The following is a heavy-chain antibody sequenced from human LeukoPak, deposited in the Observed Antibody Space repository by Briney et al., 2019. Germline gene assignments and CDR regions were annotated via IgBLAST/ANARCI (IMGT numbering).Heavy chain of an antibody. D-gene: IGHD3-10*01. J-gene: IGHJ4*02. Sequence: GGSLRLSCAASGFIFSSHGMNWVRQAPGKGLEWVSSISSSSSYIYYADSVKGRFTISRDNAKNSLYLQMNSLRAEDTAVYYCARDWDYYGSGSYGWGQGTLVTVSS. V-gene: IGHV3-21*01. CDR1: GFIFSSHG. CDR2: ISSSSSYI. CDR3: ARDWDYYGSGSYG.